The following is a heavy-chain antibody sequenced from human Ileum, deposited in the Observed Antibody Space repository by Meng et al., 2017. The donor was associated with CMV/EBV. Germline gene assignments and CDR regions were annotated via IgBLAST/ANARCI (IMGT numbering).Heavy chain of an antibody. CDR2: INQYGST. D-gene: IGHD5-12*01. V-gene: IGHV4-34*01. CDR3: VTADHHAIKY. J-gene: IGHJ4*02. Sequence: VQIQQWGAGLLKPSETLSLTCSLGGSFSPYTWSGIPQAPGKGLEWIGEINQYGSTNFNPSVKSRVTISRDTSKNQFSLRLNSVTAADAAVYYCVTADHHAIKYWGQGTLVTVSS. CDR1: GSFSPYT.